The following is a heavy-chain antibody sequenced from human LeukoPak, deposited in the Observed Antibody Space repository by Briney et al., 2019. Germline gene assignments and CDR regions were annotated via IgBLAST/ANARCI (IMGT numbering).Heavy chain of an antibody. V-gene: IGHV3-23*01. CDR1: GFTVSSNY. CDR3: AKNPYDILTGPYFDY. CDR2: ISGSGGST. Sequence: GGSLRLSCAASGFTVSSNYMSWVRQAPGKGLEWVSAISGSGGSTYYADSVKGRFTISRDNSKNTLYLQMNSLRAEDTAVYYCAKNPYDILTGPYFDYWGQGTLVTVSS. D-gene: IGHD3-9*01. J-gene: IGHJ4*02.